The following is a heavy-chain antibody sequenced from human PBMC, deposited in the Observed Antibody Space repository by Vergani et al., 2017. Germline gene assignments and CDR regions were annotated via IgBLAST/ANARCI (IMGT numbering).Heavy chain of an antibody. CDR1: GFTFSSYS. V-gene: IGHV3-48*04. CDR2: ISSSSSTI. Sequence: EVQLVESGGGLVQPGGSLRLSCAASGFTFSSYSMNWVRQAPGKGLEWVSYISSSSSTIYYADSVKGRFTISRDNAKNSLYLQMNSLRAEDTAVYYCARDREDVVVPAAAVPIYYYGMDVWGQGTTVTVSS. J-gene: IGHJ6*02. CDR3: ARDREDVVVPAAAVPIYYYGMDV. D-gene: IGHD2-2*01.